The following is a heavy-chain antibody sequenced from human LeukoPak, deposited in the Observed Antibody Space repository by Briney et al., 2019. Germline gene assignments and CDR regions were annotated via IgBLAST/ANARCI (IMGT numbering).Heavy chain of an antibody. CDR2: IYHSGST. Sequence: SETLSLTCALSGYSISTGYHWGGVRQPPAKGLEWIGSIYHSGSTFYNSSLKSQVTISVDTSKNQYSLKLSSVTPADTAVYYCARSFWNYGAFDIWGQGTMVTVSS. D-gene: IGHD1-7*01. V-gene: IGHV4-38-2*01. CDR3: ARSFWNYGAFDI. CDR1: GYSISTGYH. J-gene: IGHJ3*02.